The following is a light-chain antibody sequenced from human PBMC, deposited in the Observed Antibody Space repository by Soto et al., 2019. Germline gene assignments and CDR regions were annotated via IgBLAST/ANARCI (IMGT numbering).Light chain of an antibody. J-gene: IGKJ1*01. V-gene: IGKV1-5*01. CDR2: DAS. CDR1: QNIDSW. CDR3: QQYNTYPLT. Sequence: DIQMAQSPSTLSASVGDRVTITCRASQNIDSWLAWYQHKPGKAAKVLIYDASSLEPGVPSRFSGSGSGTDFSLTISSLRPDDFATYYCQQYNTYPLTFGQGTKVEIK.